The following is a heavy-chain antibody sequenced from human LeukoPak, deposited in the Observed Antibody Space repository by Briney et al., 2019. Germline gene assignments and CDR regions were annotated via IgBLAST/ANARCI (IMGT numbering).Heavy chain of an antibody. CDR3: AKPPYSSSSYFDY. V-gene: IGHV3-30*18. Sequence: GGSLRLSCAASGFTFSNYGMHRVRQAPGKGLEWVAVISYDGSNKYYADSVKGRFTISRDNSNNTLYLQMSSLRPEDTAVYYCAKPPYSSSSYFDYWGQGTLVTVSS. CDR2: ISYDGSNK. CDR1: GFTFSNYG. J-gene: IGHJ4*02. D-gene: IGHD6-13*01.